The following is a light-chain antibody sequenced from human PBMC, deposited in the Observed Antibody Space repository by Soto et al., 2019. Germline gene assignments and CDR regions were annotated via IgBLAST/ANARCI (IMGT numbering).Light chain of an antibody. CDR2: DVT. CDR3: SSYTSSSTYV. CDR1: SSDVAGYNY. V-gene: IGLV2-14*01. J-gene: IGLJ1*01. Sequence: SALTQPASVSGSPGQSITISCTGTSSDVAGYNYVSWYQQHPNKAPKFMIYDVTNRPSGVSNRFSGSKSGNTASLTISGLQAEDEADYYCSSYTSSSTYVFGTGTKVTVL.